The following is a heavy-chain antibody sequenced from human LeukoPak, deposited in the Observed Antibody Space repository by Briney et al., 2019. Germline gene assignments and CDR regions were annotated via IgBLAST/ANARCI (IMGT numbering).Heavy chain of an antibody. V-gene: IGHV3-23*01. J-gene: IGHJ4*02. CDR3: ARAPYYDILTGYFDY. CDR1: GFTFSSYA. Sequence: GGSLRLSCAASGFTFSSYAMSWVRRAPGKGLEWVSAISGSGGSTYYADSVKGRFTISRDNAKNSLYLQMNSLRAEDTAVYYCARAPYYDILTGYFDYWGQGTLVTVS. CDR2: ISGSGGST. D-gene: IGHD3-9*01.